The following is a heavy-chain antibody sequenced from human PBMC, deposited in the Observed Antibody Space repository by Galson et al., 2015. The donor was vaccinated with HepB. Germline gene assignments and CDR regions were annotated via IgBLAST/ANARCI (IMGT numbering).Heavy chain of an antibody. Sequence: SLRLSCAASGFTFSSYGMHWVRQAPGKGLEWVAVISYDGNNKYYADSVKGRFTIPRDNSKNTLYLQMNSLRAEDTAVYYCAKLRGDQWLTPLDYWGQGTLVTVSS. V-gene: IGHV3-30*18. CDR3: AKLRGDQWLTPLDY. CDR1: GFTFSSYG. D-gene: IGHD6-19*01. CDR2: ISYDGNNK. J-gene: IGHJ4*02.